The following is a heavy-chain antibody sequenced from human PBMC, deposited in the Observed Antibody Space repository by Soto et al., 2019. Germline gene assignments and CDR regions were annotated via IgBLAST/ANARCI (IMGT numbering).Heavy chain of an antibody. CDR1: GFTFDDYA. D-gene: IGHD6-19*01. V-gene: IGHV3-9*01. J-gene: IGHJ4*02. Sequence: GGSLRLSCAASGFTFDDYAMHWVRQAPGKGLGWVSHISWNSGSIGYADSVKGRFTISRDNARNSLYLQMNSLRAEDTALYYCAKALTSGWYQLFDYWGQGTLVTVSS. CDR2: ISWNSGSI. CDR3: AKALTSGWYQLFDY.